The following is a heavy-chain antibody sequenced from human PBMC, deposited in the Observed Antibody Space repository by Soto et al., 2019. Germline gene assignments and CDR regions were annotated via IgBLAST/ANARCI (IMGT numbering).Heavy chain of an antibody. D-gene: IGHD7-27*01. CDR2: INPNSGGT. J-gene: IGHJ3*02. Sequence: ASVKVSCKASGYTFTGYYMHWVRQAPGQGLEWMGWINPNSGGTNYAQKFQGWVTMTRDTSIRTAYMELSRLRSDATAVYYCARGQLGIALSYAFDIWGQGTMVTAS. V-gene: IGHV1-2*04. CDR1: GYTFTGYY. CDR3: ARGQLGIALSYAFDI.